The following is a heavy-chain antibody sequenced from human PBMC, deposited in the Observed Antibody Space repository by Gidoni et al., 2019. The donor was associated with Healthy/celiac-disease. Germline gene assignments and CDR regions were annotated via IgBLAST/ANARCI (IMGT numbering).Heavy chain of an antibody. J-gene: IGHJ4*02. CDR2: ISGSGGST. V-gene: IGHV3-23*01. CDR1: GFPFSIYA. Sequence: EVQLLESGGGLVKPWGSLRLSCSASGFPFSIYAMSWGRQAPGKGLEWVSAISGSGGSTYYADSVKCRFTISRDNSKNTLYLQMNSLRAEDTAVYYCAKVRPTFTIFGVVQNWGQGTLVTVSS. CDR3: AKVRPTFTIFGVVQN. D-gene: IGHD3-3*01.